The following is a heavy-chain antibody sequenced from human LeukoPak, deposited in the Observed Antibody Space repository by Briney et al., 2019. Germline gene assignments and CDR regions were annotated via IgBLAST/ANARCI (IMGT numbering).Heavy chain of an antibody. CDR2: INPSGGST. Sequence: ASVKVSCKASGYTFTSYYMHWVRQAPGQGLEWMGIINPSGGSTSYAQKFQGRATMTRDTSTSTVYMELSSLRSEDTAVYYCAREASYGDRYYYYYGMDVWGQGTTVTVSS. V-gene: IGHV1-46*01. CDR1: GYTFTSYY. CDR3: AREASYGDRYYYYYGMDV. D-gene: IGHD4-17*01. J-gene: IGHJ6*02.